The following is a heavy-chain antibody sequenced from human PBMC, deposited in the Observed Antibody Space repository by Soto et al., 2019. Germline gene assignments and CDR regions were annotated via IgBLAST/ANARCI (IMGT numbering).Heavy chain of an antibody. V-gene: IGHV3-21*06. CDR3: ATFPNHYGG. CDR2: INDKSNYI. D-gene: IGHD3-10*01. CDR1: GFTFSTHS. J-gene: IGHJ4*02. Sequence: EVQLVESGGGLVKPGGSLRLSCAASGFTFSTHSMNWVRQAPGKGPEWVSSINDKSNYIFYADSVKGRFTISRDNAKNSLYLQMNSLRDDDTAVYYCATFPNHYGGWGQGTLVTVSA.